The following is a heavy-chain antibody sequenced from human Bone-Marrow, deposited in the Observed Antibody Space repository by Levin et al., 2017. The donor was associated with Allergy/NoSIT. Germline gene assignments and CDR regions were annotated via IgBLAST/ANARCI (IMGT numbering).Heavy chain of an antibody. CDR1: GFIFGHFW. J-gene: IGHJ6*02. V-gene: IGHV3-7*01. Sequence: GGSLRLSCAASGFIFGHFWMAWVRQAPGKGLEWVANIRQDGSDKYYVDSVRGRFTISRDSATDSVYLEMNDLRVEDTGVYYCARASLTTVVTDYFYYGMDRWGQGTTVIISS. CDR2: IRQDGSDK. D-gene: IGHD4-23*01. CDR3: ARASLTTVVTDYFYYGMDR.